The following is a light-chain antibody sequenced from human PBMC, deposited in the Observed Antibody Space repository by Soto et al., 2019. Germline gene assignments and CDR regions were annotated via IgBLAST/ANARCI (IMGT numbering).Light chain of an antibody. V-gene: IGLV2-8*01. CDR2: EVS. CDR3: NAQADNGKHV. Sequence: QSALTQPPSASGSPGQSVTISCTRNSNDVGHSSFISWYQQHPGKGPKLIIYEVSKRPSGVPDRFSGSKSGNTASLSVSGLQDEDEADYFCNAQADNGKHVFGTGTKVTVL. J-gene: IGLJ1*01. CDR1: SNDVGHSSF.